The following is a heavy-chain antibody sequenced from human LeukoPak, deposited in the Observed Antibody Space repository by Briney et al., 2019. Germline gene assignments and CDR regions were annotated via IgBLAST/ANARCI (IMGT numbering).Heavy chain of an antibody. CDR2: IYYSGST. CDR1: GGSISSGGYY. D-gene: IGHD6-13*01. V-gene: IGHV4-31*03. Sequence: SETLSLTCTVSGGSISSGGYYWSWIRQHPGKGLEWIGYIYYSGSTYYNPSLKSRVTISVDTSKNQFSLKLSSVTAADTAVYYCARDLAQQLAPRGWFDPWGRGTLVTVSS. J-gene: IGHJ5*02. CDR3: ARDLAQQLAPRGWFDP.